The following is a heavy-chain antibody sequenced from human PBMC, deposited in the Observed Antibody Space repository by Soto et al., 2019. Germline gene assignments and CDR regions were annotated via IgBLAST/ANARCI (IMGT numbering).Heavy chain of an antibody. CDR3: ARQAGAFGYYMDV. Sequence: PSETLSLTCTVSGGSISTSYYSWGWIRQSPGKGLEWIGAIYYTGTTYYNPPLQSRATISVDTSKNQFSLKMSSVTAADTAVYFCARQAGAFGYYMDVWGKGPTVTGSS. CDR2: IYYTGTT. V-gene: IGHV4-39*01. J-gene: IGHJ6*03. CDR1: GGSISTSYYS. D-gene: IGHD3-16*01.